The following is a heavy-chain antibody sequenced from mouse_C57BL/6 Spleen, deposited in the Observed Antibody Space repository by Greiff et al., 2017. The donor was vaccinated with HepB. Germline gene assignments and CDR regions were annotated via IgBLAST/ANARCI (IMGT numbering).Heavy chain of an antibody. CDR2: IDPSDSYT. V-gene: IGHV1-50*01. CDR1: GYTFTSYW. D-gene: IGHD2-2*01. CDR3: ARIMVTTGNAMDY. J-gene: IGHJ4*01. Sequence: QVQLQQSGAELVKPGASVKLSCKASGYTFTSYWMQWVKQRPGQGLEWIGEIDPSDSYTNYNQKFKGKATLTVDTSSSTAYMQLSSLTSEDSAVYYCARIMVTTGNAMDYWGQGTSVTVSS.